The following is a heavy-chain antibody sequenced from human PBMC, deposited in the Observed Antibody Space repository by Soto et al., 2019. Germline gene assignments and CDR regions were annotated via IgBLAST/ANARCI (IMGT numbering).Heavy chain of an antibody. CDR1: GYTFTSYY. Sequence: QVQLVQSGAEVKKPGASVKVSCKASGYTFTSYYMHWVRQAPGQGLEWMGIINPSGGSTSYAQKFQGRVTMTRDTSTSTVYMELSSLRSEDTAVYYCARVSGITIFGVVTRYYYYMDVWGKGTTVTVSS. V-gene: IGHV1-46*03. CDR2: INPSGGST. J-gene: IGHJ6*03. CDR3: ARVSGITIFGVVTRYYYYMDV. D-gene: IGHD3-3*01.